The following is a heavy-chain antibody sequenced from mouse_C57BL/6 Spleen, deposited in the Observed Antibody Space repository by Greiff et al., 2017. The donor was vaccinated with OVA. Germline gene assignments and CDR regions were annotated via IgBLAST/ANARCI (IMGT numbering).Heavy chain of an antibody. CDR3: ARWGNYGGRDYFDY. CDR1: GYTFTSYW. J-gene: IGHJ2*01. V-gene: IGHV1-55*01. D-gene: IGHD2-1*01. CDR2: IYPGSGST. Sequence: VQLQQPGAELVKPGASVKMSCKASGYTFTSYWITWVKQRPGQGLEWIGDIYPGSGSTNYNEKFKSKATLTVDTSSSTAYMQLSSLTSEDSAVYYCARWGNYGGRDYFDYWGQGTTLTVSS.